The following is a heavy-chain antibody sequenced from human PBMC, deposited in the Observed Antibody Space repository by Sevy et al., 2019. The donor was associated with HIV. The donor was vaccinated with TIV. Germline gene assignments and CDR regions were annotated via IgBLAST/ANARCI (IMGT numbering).Heavy chain of an antibody. V-gene: IGHV3-33*03. J-gene: IGHJ3*01. CDR3: AKEDDAFDV. Sequence: GSLRLSCAGSGFTFSNYAMHWVRQAPGKGLECVAGLWSHGRREYYADFAKGRFTISRDNSKNTVYLHMDSLRTDDTAVYYCAKEDDAFDVWGQWTMVTVSS. CDR2: LWSHGRRE. CDR1: GFTFSNYA.